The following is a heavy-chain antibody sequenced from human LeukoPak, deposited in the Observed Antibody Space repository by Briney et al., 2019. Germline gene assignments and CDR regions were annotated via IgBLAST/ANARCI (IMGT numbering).Heavy chain of an antibody. J-gene: IGHJ5*02. CDR1: GGSISSGDYY. CDR2: IYYSGST. V-gene: IGHV4-30-4*08. D-gene: IGHD3-22*01. Sequence: SQTLSLTCTASGGSISSGDYYWGWIRQPPGKGLEWIGYIYYSGSTYYNPSLKSRVTISVDTSKNQFSLKLSSVTAADTAVYYCATYYYDSSGYYWFDRWGQGTLVTVSS. CDR3: ATYYYDSSGYYWFDR.